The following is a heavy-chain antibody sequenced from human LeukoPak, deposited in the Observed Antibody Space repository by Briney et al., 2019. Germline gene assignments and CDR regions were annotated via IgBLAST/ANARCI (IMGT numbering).Heavy chain of an antibody. V-gene: IGHV4-4*02. J-gene: IGHJ4*02. CDR1: GGSISSSNW. Sequence: SETLSLTCAVSGGSISSSNWWSWVRQPPGKGLEWIGEIYHSGSTNYNPSLKSRVTISVDKSKNQFSLKLSSVTAADTAVYYCARDRIAAAGDFDYWGQGTLVTVSS. CDR3: ARDRIAAAGDFDY. D-gene: IGHD6-13*01. CDR2: IYHSGST.